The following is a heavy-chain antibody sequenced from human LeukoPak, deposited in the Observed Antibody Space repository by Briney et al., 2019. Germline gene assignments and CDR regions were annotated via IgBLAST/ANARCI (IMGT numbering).Heavy chain of an antibody. CDR1: GLTFSSYS. J-gene: IGHJ4*02. V-gene: IGHV3-48*04. CDR3: ARDYCSGGRCYSVDY. CDR2: ITSSSSSI. Sequence: GGSLRLSCAASGLTFSSYSLSWVRQAPGKGLEWVPYITSSSSSIYYADSVKGRFTISRDNTKNSLYLQMNSLRAEDTAMYYCARDYCSGGRCYSVDYWGQGTLVTVSS. D-gene: IGHD2-15*01.